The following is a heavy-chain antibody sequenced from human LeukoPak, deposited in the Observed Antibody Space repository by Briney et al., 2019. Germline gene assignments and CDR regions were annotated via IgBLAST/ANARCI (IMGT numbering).Heavy chain of an antibody. CDR1: GYSFTSYW. J-gene: IGHJ4*02. Sequence: GESLKISCKGSGYSFTSYWIGWVRQMPGKGLGWMGIIYPGDSDTRYSPSFQGQVTISADKSISTAYPQWSSLKASDTAMYYCARRFHYDSSGYYYEAPFDYWGQGTLVTVSS. D-gene: IGHD3-22*01. V-gene: IGHV5-51*01. CDR2: IYPGDSDT. CDR3: ARRFHYDSSGYYYEAPFDY.